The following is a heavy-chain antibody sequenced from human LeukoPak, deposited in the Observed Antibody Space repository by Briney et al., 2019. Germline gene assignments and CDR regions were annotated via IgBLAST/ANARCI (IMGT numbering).Heavy chain of an antibody. CDR3: ATDLRYLYSYGSNGIDY. CDR2: FDPEDGET. D-gene: IGHD5-18*01. Sequence: GASVKVSCKVSGYTLTELSMHWVRQAPGKGLEWMGGFDPEDGETIYAQKFKGRVTMTEDTSTDTAYMELSSLRSEDTAVYYCATDLRYLYSYGSNGIDYWGQGTLVTVSS. V-gene: IGHV1-24*01. J-gene: IGHJ4*02. CDR1: GYTLTELS.